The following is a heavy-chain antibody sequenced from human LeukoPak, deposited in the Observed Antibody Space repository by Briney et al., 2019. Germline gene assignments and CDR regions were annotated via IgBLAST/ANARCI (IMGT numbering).Heavy chain of an antibody. CDR1: GYTFTSYG. V-gene: IGHV1-18*01. D-gene: IGHD3-3*01. CDR3: ATKFWSGSGMDV. CDR2: ISAYNGNT. Sequence: ASVKVSCKASGYTFTSYGISWVRQAPGQGLEWMGWISAYNGNTKYAQKLQGRVTMTTDTSTSTVYMELSSLRSEDTAVYYCATKFWSGSGMDVWGQGTTVTVSS. J-gene: IGHJ6*02.